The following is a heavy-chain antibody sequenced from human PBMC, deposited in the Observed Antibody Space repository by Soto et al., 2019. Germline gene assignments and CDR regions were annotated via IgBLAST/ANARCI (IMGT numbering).Heavy chain of an antibody. V-gene: IGHV3-21*01. J-gene: IGHJ5*02. CDR2: ISSSSSYI. D-gene: IGHD6-13*01. CDR3: ARDGYSSSWGRWFDP. CDR1: GFTFSSYS. Sequence: GGSLRLSCAASGFTFSSYSMNWVRQAPGKGLEWVSSISSSSSYIYYADSVKGRFTISRDNAKNSLYLQMNSLRAEDTAVYYCARDGYSSSWGRWFDPWGQGTLVTVSS.